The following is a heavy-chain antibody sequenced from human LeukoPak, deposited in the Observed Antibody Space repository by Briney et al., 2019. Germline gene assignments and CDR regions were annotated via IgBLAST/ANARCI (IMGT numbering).Heavy chain of an antibody. V-gene: IGHV4-59*01. J-gene: IGHJ4*02. CDR3: ARTRAYGGRPDY. CDR2: IYYSGST. Sequence: SETLSLTCTVSGGSISSYYWSWIRQPPGKGLEWIGYIYYSGSTDYNPSLKSRVTISVDTSKNQFSLKLSSVTAADTAVYYCARTRAYGGRPDYWGQGTLVTVSS. D-gene: IGHD4-23*01. CDR1: GGSISSYY.